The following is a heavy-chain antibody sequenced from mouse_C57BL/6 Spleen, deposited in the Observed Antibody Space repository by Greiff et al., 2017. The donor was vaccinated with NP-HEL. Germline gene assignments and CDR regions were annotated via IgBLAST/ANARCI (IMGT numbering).Heavy chain of an antibody. CDR1: GYTFTSYW. CDR2: IPPNSGST. V-gene: IGHV1-64*01. CDR3: ARGGYYVYYFDY. J-gene: IGHJ2*01. D-gene: IGHD2-3*01. Sequence: QVQLQQPGAELVKPGASVKLSCKASGYTFTSYWMHWVKQRPGQGLEWIGMIPPNSGSTNYNEKFKSKATLTVDKSSRTANMQLSSLTSEDSAVYYCARGGYYVYYFDYWGQGTTLTVSS.